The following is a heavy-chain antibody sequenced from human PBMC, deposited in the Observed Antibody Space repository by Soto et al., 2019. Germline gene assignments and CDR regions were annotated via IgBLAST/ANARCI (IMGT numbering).Heavy chain of an antibody. CDR1: GFSLSTSGMC. CDR2: IDWDDDK. V-gene: IGHV2-70*01. D-gene: IGHD3-22*01. CDR3: ARTRGHYYDSSGYYPPAFDI. J-gene: IGHJ3*02. Sequence: ASGPTLVNPTQTLTLTCTFSGFSLSTSGMCVSWIRQPPGKALEWLALIDWDDDKYYSTSLKTRLTISKDTSKNQVVLTMTNMDPVDTATYYCARTRGHYYDSSGYYPPAFDIWGQGTMVTVSS.